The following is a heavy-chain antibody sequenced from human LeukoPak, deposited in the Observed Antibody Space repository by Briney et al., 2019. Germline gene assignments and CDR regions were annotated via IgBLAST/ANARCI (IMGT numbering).Heavy chain of an antibody. CDR1: GFTFSSYG. J-gene: IGHJ4*02. D-gene: IGHD3-10*01. CDR3: ATGITMVRGVPPYYFDY. V-gene: IGHV3-23*01. CDR2: ISGSGGST. Sequence: GSLRLSCAASGFTFSSYGMHWVRQAPGKGLEWVSAISGSGGSTYYADSVKGRFTISRDNSKNTLYLQMNSLRAEDTAVYYCATGITMVRGVPPYYFDYWGQGTLVTVSS.